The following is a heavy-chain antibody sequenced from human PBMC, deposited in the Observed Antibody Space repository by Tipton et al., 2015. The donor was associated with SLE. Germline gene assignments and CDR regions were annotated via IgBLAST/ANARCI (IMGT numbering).Heavy chain of an antibody. D-gene: IGHD1-7*01. J-gene: IGHJ4*02. CDR2: IYYTGGT. V-gene: IGHV4-31*03. CDR3: ARRYNWNYKDYFDY. Sequence: TLSLTCSVSGDSINLGGYHWTWIRQRPGKGLEWIGGIYYTGGTQKNASLKSRASISVDASENQFFLKLTSVTAADTAVYYCARRYNWNYKDYFDYWGQGTPVTVSS. CDR1: GDSINLGGYH.